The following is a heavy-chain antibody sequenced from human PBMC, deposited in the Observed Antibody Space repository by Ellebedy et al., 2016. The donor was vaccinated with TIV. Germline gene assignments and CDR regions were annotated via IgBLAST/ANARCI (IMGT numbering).Heavy chain of an antibody. CDR3: AREGGSGYDYFDY. Sequence: SETLSLTCTVSGGSISSYYWSWIRQPPGKGLEWIGYIYYSGSTNYNPSLKSRVTISVDTSKNQFSLKLSSVTAADTAVYYCAREGGSGYDYFDYWGQGTLVTVSS. D-gene: IGHD5-12*01. J-gene: IGHJ4*02. V-gene: IGHV4-59*01. CDR1: GGSISSYY. CDR2: IYYSGST.